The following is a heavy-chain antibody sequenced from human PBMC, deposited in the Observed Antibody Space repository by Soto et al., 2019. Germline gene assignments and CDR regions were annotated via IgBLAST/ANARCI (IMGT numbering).Heavy chain of an antibody. CDR2: IWFDGTTT. CDR1: GFSLDTYG. V-gene: IGHV3-33*01. D-gene: IGHD2-21*01. CDR3: ARVGDWSTGSCYSGPGDD. Sequence: QVQLVESGGGVVQAGTSLRLSCTVSGFSLDTYGMHWVRQAPGKGLEWVAVIWFDGTTTYYADAVKGRFTISRDSSKSTLYLQMDSLRVEDTAVYYCARVGDWSTGSCYSGPGDDWGQGILVTVSS. J-gene: IGHJ4*02.